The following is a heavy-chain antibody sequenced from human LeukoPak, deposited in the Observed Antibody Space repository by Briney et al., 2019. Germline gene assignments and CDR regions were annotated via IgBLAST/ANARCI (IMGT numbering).Heavy chain of an antibody. J-gene: IGHJ6*03. Sequence: ASVKVSCRASGVTFSDYALNWVRQAPGQGLEWMGIINPSGGTTSYAQKFQGRVTMTGDTSTSTVYMELSSLRSEDTAVYYCARGHYYYYYMDVWGKGTTVTISS. V-gene: IGHV1-46*01. CDR2: INPSGGTT. CDR1: GVTFSDYA. CDR3: ARGHYYYYYMDV.